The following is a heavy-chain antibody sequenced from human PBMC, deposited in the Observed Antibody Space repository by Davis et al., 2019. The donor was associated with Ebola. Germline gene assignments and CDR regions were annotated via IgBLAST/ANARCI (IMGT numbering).Heavy chain of an antibody. CDR2: IYDQST. J-gene: IGHJ4*02. V-gene: IGHV3-53*05. CDR3: ATTQWLREFDN. CDR1: GFTVSSNH. D-gene: IGHD6-19*01. Sequence: PGGSLRLSCTASGFTVSSNHMSWVRQAPGKGLEWVSVIYDQSTAYADAVRGRFIISRDKSNNTLYPEMNSLRVDDTAVYYCATTQWLREFDNWGQGTLVTVSS.